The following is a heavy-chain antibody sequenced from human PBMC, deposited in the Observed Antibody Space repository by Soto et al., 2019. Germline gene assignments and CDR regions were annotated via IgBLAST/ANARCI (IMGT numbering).Heavy chain of an antibody. J-gene: IGHJ4*02. CDR2: VKDGGHT. CDR3: ARGQEGVVPPH. V-gene: IGHV4-34*01. CDR1: GGSLSGYY. Sequence: QVQLQQWGAGLLKPSETLSLNCAVTGGSLSGYYWSWIRQPPGKGLEWIGEVKDGGHTNYSPSLRGRATLSSDPSTTQFSLRLNSVTAADTGVYYCARGQEGVVPPHWDQGSLVTVSS.